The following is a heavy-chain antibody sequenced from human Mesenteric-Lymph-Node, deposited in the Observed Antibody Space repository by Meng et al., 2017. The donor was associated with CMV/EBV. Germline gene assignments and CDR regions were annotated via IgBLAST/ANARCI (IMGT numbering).Heavy chain of an antibody. V-gene: IGHV4-34*01. Sequence: DGAFSDHYWTWIRQPPGKGLEWIGEVHYRRSTNYNPSLKSRVAISVDTSKSQFSLKLSSVTAADTAVYYCAKGKVRGQRTPYWYFDLWGRGTLVTVSS. CDR1: DGAFSDHY. CDR3: AKGKVRGQRTPYWYFDL. J-gene: IGHJ2*01. CDR2: VHYRRST. D-gene: IGHD6-25*01.